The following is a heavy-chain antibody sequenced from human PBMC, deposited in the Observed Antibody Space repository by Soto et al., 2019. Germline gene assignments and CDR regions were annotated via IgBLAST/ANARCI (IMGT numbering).Heavy chain of an antibody. Sequence: VPLVESGGGVVQPGRSLRLSCAASGFTVNNFGMHWVRQAPGKGPEWVAMISHDGTAKYYADSVKGRFTISRDNSKNTLYLQMNNLRTEATAVYYCAKDVFSGGWYNYIDPWGQGTLVTVSS. CDR3: AKDVFSGGWYNYIDP. CDR1: GFTVNNFG. J-gene: IGHJ5*02. D-gene: IGHD6-19*01. V-gene: IGHV3-30*18. CDR2: ISHDGTAK.